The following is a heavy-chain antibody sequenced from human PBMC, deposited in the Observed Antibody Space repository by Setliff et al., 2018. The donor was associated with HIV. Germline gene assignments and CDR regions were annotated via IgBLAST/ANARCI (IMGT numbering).Heavy chain of an antibody. CDR1: GDSIRGYY. CDR2: VFYTGFA. CDR3: ARQVSIPGVAITPVDY. D-gene: IGHD5-12*01. Sequence: PSETLSLTCTVSGDSIRGYYWSWIRQHPGKGLEWMGYVFYTGFAAYNPSLKSRLTISVDTSKSQFSLRLTSVTAADTAIYYCARQVSIPGVAITPVDYWGQGALVTVSS. J-gene: IGHJ4*02. V-gene: IGHV4-59*08.